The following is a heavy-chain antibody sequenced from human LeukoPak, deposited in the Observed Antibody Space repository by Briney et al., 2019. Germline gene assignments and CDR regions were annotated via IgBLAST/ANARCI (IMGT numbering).Heavy chain of an antibody. J-gene: IGHJ6*03. CDR3: AKTFCSGGTCYPYNYYYMDV. CDR1: GFTFRNFG. Sequence: GGSLRLSCAGSGFTFRNFGMHWVRQAPGKGLAWVALIRDDGSGKYYAESVKGRFTISRDNFKNTVYLQMNSLRPEDTAVYYCAKTFCSGGTCYPYNYYYMDVWGKGTAVTVSS. CDR2: IRDDGSGK. V-gene: IGHV3-30*02. D-gene: IGHD2-15*01.